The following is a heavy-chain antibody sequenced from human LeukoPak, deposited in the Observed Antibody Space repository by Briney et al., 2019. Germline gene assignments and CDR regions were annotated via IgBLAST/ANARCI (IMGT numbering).Heavy chain of an antibody. CDR1: GYTFTSYG. CDR3: ARQKGFLERFYYYYGMDV. Sequence: ASVKVSCKASGYTFTSYGISWVRQAPGQGLEWMGWISAYNGNTNYAQKLQGRVTMTTDTSTSTAYMELRSLRSDDTAVYYCARQKGFLERFYYYYGMDVWGQGTTVTVSS. V-gene: IGHV1-18*04. J-gene: IGHJ6*02. CDR2: ISAYNGNT. D-gene: IGHD3-3*01.